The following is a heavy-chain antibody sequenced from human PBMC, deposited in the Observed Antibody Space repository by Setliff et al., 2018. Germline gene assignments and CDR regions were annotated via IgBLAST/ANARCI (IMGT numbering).Heavy chain of an antibody. CDR3: ARTCSGSGCYAGPES. J-gene: IGHJ5*02. CDR2: IWHDGGNK. CDR1: GFTFSNYR. Sequence: GGSLRLSCAASGFTFSNYRMHWVRQAPGKGLEWVAVIWHDGGNKYHADSVKGRFTISRDNSKNTLYLQMNSLRPEDTAVYYCARTCSGSGCYAGPESWGQGTPVTVSS. D-gene: IGHD2-15*01. V-gene: IGHV3-33*08.